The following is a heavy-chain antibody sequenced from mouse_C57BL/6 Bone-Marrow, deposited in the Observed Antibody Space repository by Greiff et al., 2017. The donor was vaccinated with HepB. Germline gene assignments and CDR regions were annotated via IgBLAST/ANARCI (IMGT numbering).Heavy chain of an antibody. D-gene: IGHD1-1*01. V-gene: IGHV1-15*01. CDR3: TRVTTVVATKGYFDV. CDR2: IDPETGGT. CDR1: GYTFTDYE. Sequence: QVHVKQSGAELVRPGASVTLSCKASGYTFTDYEMHWVKQTPVHGLEWIGAIDPETGGTAYNQKFKGKAILTADKSSSTAYMELRSLTSEDSAVYYCTRVTTVVATKGYFDVWGTGTTVTVSS. J-gene: IGHJ1*03.